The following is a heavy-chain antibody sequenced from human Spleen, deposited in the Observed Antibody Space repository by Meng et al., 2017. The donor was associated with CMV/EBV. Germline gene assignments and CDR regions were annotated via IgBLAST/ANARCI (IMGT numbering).Heavy chain of an antibody. CDR3: ARLGYCSSTSCRGSFDI. J-gene: IGHJ3*02. CDR1: GYTFTNYD. CDR2: VNPNGGNT. D-gene: IGHD2-2*01. Sequence: ASVKVSCKASGYTFTNYDIHWVRQATGQGLEWMGWVNPNGGNTGYAQKFQNRVTISRDASISTAYMELSSLKASDTATYYCARLGYCSSTSCRGSFDIWGQGTMVTVSS. V-gene: IGHV1-8*03.